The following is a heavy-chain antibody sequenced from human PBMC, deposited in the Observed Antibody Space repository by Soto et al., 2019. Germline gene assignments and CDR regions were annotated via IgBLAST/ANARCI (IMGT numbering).Heavy chain of an antibody. Sequence: AETLSLTCAVYGGSFSGYYWSWIRQPPGKGLEWIGEINHSGSTNYNPSLKSRVTISVDTSKNQFSLKLSSVTAADTAVYYCARKCSSTSCYAYYFDYWGQGTLVTVSS. CDR1: GGSFSGYY. CDR2: INHSGST. CDR3: ARKCSSTSCYAYYFDY. J-gene: IGHJ4*02. D-gene: IGHD2-2*01. V-gene: IGHV4-34*01.